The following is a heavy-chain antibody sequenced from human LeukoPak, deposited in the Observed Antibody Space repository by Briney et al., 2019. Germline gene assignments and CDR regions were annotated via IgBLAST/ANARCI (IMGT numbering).Heavy chain of an antibody. CDR3: ARETSQKGAHYMDV. CDR1: GFTFSSYW. D-gene: IGHD3-16*01. CDR2: IYYSGST. J-gene: IGHJ6*03. V-gene: IGHV4-59*01. Sequence: GSLRLSCAASGFTFSSYWMSWVRQAPGKGLEWIGYIYYSGSTNYNPSLKSRVTISVDTSKNQFSLKLSSVTAADTAVYYCARETSQKGAHYMDVWGKGTTVTISS.